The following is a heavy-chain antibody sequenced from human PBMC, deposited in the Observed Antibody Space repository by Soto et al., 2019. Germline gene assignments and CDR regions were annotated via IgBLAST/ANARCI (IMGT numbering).Heavy chain of an antibody. J-gene: IGHJ3*02. CDR1: GFTFSSYA. Sequence: PGGSLRLSCAASGFTFSSYAMSWVRQAPGKGLEWVSAISGSGGSTYYADSVKGRFTISRDNSKNTLYLQMNSLRAEDTAVYYCAKDFLGVVERANDAFDIRGQGTMVTVSS. CDR2: ISGSGGST. CDR3: AKDFLGVVERANDAFDI. D-gene: IGHD3-3*01. V-gene: IGHV3-23*01.